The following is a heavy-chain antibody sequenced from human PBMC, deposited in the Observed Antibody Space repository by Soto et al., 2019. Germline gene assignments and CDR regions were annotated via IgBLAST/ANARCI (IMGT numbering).Heavy chain of an antibody. CDR3: ARGGTPIDD. CDR2: ISAYNGNT. D-gene: IGHD3-16*01. CDR1: SYTFTNFG. J-gene: IGHJ4*02. V-gene: IGHV1-18*01. Sequence: QVQLVQSGAEVKKPGASVKISCKTSSYTFTNFGLSWVPQAPGQGLEWMGWISAYNGNTNYAQNFQGRVTMTTDTSTSTAYMELRSLRSDDTAVYYCARGGTPIDDWGQGTLVTVSS.